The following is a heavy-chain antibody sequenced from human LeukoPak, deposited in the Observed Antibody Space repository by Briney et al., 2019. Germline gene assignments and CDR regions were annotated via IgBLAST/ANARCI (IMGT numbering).Heavy chain of an antibody. CDR3: ARESVTSGWYLY. D-gene: IGHD6-19*01. V-gene: IGHV3-53*01. CDR1: GFTVSGNY. J-gene: IGHJ4*02. CDR2: IYKEGNT. Sequence: GGSLRLSRAASGFTVSGNYMSWVCQAPGKGLQWVSTIYKEGNTFYSDSVRGRFTLSRDNSKNTLYLQMNSLRAEDTAIYYCARESVTSGWYLYWGQGTLVTVSS.